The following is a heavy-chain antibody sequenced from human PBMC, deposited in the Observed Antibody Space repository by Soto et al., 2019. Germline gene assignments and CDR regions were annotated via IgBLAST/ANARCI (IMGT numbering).Heavy chain of an antibody. CDR3: ARASGWFGAFDY. V-gene: IGHV3-23*01. D-gene: IGHD3-10*01. J-gene: IGHJ4*02. Sequence: EVQLLESGGGLVQPGGSLRLSCAASGFTFSSYAMSWVRQAPGKGLEWVSAISGSGGSTYYADSVKGRFTISRDNSKNTLYLQMSSLRAEDTAVYYCARASGWFGAFDYWGQGTLVTVSS. CDR1: GFTFSSYA. CDR2: ISGSGGST.